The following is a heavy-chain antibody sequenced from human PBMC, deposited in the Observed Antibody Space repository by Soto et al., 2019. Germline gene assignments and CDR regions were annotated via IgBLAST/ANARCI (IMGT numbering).Heavy chain of an antibody. J-gene: IGHJ5*02. CDR3: GVIGLNWFDP. V-gene: IGHV3-23*01. Sequence: GGSLRLSCAASGFTFSSYVMSWVRQAAGKGLEWVSAISGSGGNTYYADSVKGRFTISRDNSKNTLFLQMNSLRAEDTAFTFGGVIGLNWFDPWGQGTLVTVSS. D-gene: IGHD3-16*02. CDR2: ISGSGGNT. CDR1: GFTFSSYV.